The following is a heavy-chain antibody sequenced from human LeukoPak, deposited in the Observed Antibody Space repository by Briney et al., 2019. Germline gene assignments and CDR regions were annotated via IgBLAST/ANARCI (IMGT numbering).Heavy chain of an antibody. CDR1: GDSVSSNSAA. V-gene: IGHV6-1*01. CDR2: TYYRSKWYN. CDR3: ARDGSGWSQRGWFDP. Sequence: SPTLSLTFAISGDSVSSNSAAWNWLRQFPSRGLERLGRTYYRSKWYNDYAVSVKSRITINPDTSKNQFSLQLNSVTPEDTAVYYCARDGSGWSQRGWFDPWGQGTLVTVSS. J-gene: IGHJ5*02. D-gene: IGHD6-19*01.